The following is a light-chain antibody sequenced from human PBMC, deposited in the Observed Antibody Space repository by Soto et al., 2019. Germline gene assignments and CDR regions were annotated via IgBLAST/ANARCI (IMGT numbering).Light chain of an antibody. CDR3: QQRSNWPPVT. CDR1: QSVSSY. Sequence: EIVLTQSPATLSLSPGERATLSCRASQSVSSYLAWYQQKPGQAPRLLIYDASNRATGIRARFSGSGTGTDFTHTISTLEPKDFAVYYCQQRSNWPPVTIGPGTKVDIK. CDR2: DAS. J-gene: IGKJ3*01. V-gene: IGKV3-11*01.